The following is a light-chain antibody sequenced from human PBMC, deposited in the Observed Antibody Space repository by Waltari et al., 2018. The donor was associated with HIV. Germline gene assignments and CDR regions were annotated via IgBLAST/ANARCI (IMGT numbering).Light chain of an antibody. J-gene: IGLJ3*02. Sequence: QSVLTQPPSASGTPGQRVTISCSGSSSNIERKYVDWYQQLPGTAPKLLIYRNEQRPSGVPDRFSGSKSGTSASLAISGVRSEDEADYYCASWDDSVSGWVFGGGTKLTVL. CDR1: SSNIERKY. CDR2: RNE. CDR3: ASWDDSVSGWV. V-gene: IGLV1-47*01.